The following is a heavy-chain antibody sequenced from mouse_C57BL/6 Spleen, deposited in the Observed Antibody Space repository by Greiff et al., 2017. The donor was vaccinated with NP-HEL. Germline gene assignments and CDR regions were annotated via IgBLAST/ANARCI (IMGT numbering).Heavy chain of an antibody. Sequence: EVKVEESGGGLVQPGGSMKLSCVASGFTFSNYWMNWVRQSPEKGLEWVAQIRLKSDNYATHYAESVKGRFTISRDDSKSSVYLQMNNLRAEDTGIYYCTKAGDCPFAYWGQGTLVTVSA. CDR1: GFTFSNYW. CDR2: IRLKSDNYAT. V-gene: IGHV6-3*01. D-gene: IGHD2-13*01. J-gene: IGHJ3*01. CDR3: TKAGDCPFAY.